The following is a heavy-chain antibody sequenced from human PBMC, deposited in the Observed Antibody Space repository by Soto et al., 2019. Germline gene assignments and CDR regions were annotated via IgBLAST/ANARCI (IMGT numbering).Heavy chain of an antibody. D-gene: IGHD3-3*01. J-gene: IGHJ6*02. V-gene: IGHV4-34*01. CDR1: GGSFSGYY. CDR3: ARRLRFLEWLLGDYYYYYGMDV. Sequence: PSETLSLTCAVYGGSFSGYYWSWIRQPPGKGLEWIGEINHSGSTNYNPSLKSRVTISVDTSKNQFSLKLSSVTAADTAVYYRARRLRFLEWLLGDYYYYYGMDVWGQGTTVTVSS. CDR2: INHSGST.